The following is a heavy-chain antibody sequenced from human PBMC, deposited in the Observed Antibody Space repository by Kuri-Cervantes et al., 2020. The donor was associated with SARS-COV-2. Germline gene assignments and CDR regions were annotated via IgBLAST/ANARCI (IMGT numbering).Heavy chain of an antibody. Sequence: SETLSLTCTVSGGSISSGDYYWSWIRQPPGKGLEWIGYIYYSGSTYYNPSLKSRVTISVDTSKNQFSLKLSSVTAADTAVYYCARGLRGGSSGYLDYWGQGTLVTVSS. CDR3: ARGLRGGSSGYLDY. D-gene: IGHD3-22*01. J-gene: IGHJ4*02. CDR2: IYYSGST. CDR1: GGSISSGDYY. V-gene: IGHV4-30-4*08.